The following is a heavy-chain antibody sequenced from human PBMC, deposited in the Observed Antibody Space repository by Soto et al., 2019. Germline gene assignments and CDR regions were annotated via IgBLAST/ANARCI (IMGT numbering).Heavy chain of an antibody. Sequence: QVQLVQSGAEEKKPGASVKVSCKASGYTFTNYAMHWVRQAPGQRLEWMGWINAGNGNTKYSQKCQGRVTITSDTSASTADMELSSLRSEDTAVYYCASVCGYYPPDYWGQGTLVTVSS. V-gene: IGHV1-3*05. CDR3: ASVCGYYPPDY. J-gene: IGHJ4*02. CDR2: INAGNGNT. CDR1: GYTFTNYA. D-gene: IGHD1-26*01.